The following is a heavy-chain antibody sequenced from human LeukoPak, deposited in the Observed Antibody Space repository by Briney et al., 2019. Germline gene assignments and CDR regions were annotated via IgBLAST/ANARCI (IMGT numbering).Heavy chain of an antibody. CDR3: AKQPGKAAAGPFDS. CDR1: GFIFSDYA. Sequence: PGGSLRLSCAASGFIFSDYAMSWVRQTPGKGLEWISTFSGYGGDTYYADSMKGRFTISRDTSKSTLYLQMNSLRAEDTAVYYCAKQPGKAAAGPFDSWGLGTLVTVS. D-gene: IGHD6-13*01. V-gene: IGHV3-23*01. CDR2: FSGYGGDT. J-gene: IGHJ5*01.